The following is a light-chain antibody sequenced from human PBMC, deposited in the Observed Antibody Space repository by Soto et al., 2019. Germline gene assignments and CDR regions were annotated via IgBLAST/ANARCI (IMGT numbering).Light chain of an antibody. CDR2: DAS. Sequence: IGLTQSTNTLSLSPGERATLSCRASQSVSSYLAWYQQKPGQAPRLLIYDASNRATGIPARFSGSGSGTDFTLTISSLEPEDFAVYYCQQRSNWPSTFGQGTRLEIK. V-gene: IGKV3-11*01. CDR3: QQRSNWPST. J-gene: IGKJ5*01. CDR1: QSVSSY.